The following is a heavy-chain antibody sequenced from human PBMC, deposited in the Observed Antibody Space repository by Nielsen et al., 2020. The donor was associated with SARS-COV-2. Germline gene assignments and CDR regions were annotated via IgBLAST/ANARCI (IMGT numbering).Heavy chain of an antibody. Sequence: GESLKISCAASGFSVSSHDMNWVRQAPGKGLQWVSLIYSDGSTKYADSVKGRFTISRDNSRNTVYLQMNSLRPEDTAVYYCARDRYDSSGTDYFDYWGQGTLVTVSS. V-gene: IGHV3-53*01. CDR3: ARDRYDSSGTDYFDY. CDR2: IYSDGST. D-gene: IGHD3-22*01. CDR1: GFSVSSHD. J-gene: IGHJ4*02.